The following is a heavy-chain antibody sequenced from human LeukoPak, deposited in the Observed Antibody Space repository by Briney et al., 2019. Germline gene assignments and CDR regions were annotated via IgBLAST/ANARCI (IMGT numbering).Heavy chain of an antibody. J-gene: IGHJ5*02. V-gene: IGHV1-2*02. CDR2: INPNSGGT. Sequence: GASVKVSCKASGYTFTGYSIHWVRQAPGQGLEWMGWINPNSGGTNYAQNFQGRVTMTRDTSISTAYMDLSRLRSDDSAVYYCASSRYYGSGNYYKSRFDPWGQGTLVTVSS. CDR3: ASSRYYGSGNYYKSRFDP. CDR1: GYTFTGYS. D-gene: IGHD3-10*01.